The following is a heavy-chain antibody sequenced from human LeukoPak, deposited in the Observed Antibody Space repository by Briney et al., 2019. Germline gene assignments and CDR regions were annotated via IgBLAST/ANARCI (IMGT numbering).Heavy chain of an antibody. Sequence: GSLRLSCAASGFTFSSYGMHWVRQPPGKGLEWIGEIYHSGSTNYNPSLKSRVTISVDKSKNQFSLKLSSVTAADTAVYYCARRITMVRGFDPWGQGTLVTVSS. V-gene: IGHV4-4*02. J-gene: IGHJ5*02. CDR2: IYHSGST. D-gene: IGHD3-10*01. CDR3: ARRITMVRGFDP. CDR1: GFTFSSYG.